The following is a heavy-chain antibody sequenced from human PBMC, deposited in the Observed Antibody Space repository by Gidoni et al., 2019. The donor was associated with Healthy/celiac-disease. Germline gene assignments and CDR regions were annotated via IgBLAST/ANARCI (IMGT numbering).Heavy chain of an antibody. CDR2: ISGSGGST. CDR3: AKDREIVVA. J-gene: IGHJ5*02. Sequence: EVQLLVSGGGLVQAGGSVRPSCAASGSSFSSYAMGWVRLAPGKGVEWVAGISGSGGSTYYADSVKGRFNISRDNSKNTLYLQMNSLRAEDTAVYYCAKDREIVVAWGQGTLVTVSS. D-gene: IGHD3-22*01. V-gene: IGHV3-23*01. CDR1: GSSFSSYA.